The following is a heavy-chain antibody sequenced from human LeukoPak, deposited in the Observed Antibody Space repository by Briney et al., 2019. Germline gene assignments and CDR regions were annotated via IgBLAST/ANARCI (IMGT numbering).Heavy chain of an antibody. V-gene: IGHV1-24*01. CDR2: FDPDEAET. CDR1: GYTVTELS. D-gene: IGHD4-17*01. CDR3: ATGQTTPVLVDTLHF. Sequence: ASVKVSCMVSGYTVTELSIHWVRQAPGKGLEWMGGFDPDEAETVFAGKFQGRVTMAEDTSTNTAYMELTSLRSEDTAVYYCATGQTTPVLVDTLHFWGQGTLVTVSS. J-gene: IGHJ4*02.